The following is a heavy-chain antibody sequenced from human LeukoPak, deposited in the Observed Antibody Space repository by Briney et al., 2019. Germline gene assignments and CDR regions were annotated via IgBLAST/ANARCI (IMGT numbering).Heavy chain of an antibody. D-gene: IGHD6-19*01. V-gene: IGHV5-51*01. J-gene: IGHJ4*02. CDR3: ARVPGSGFYDY. CDR1: GYRFSTYW. Sequence: GESLKISCKGSGYRFSTYWIGWVRPMPGKGREWMGIIYPGDSDTRYSPSFQGQVTISADKSITTAYLQWSSLKASDTAMYYCARVPGSGFYDYWGQGTLVTVSS. CDR2: IYPGDSDT.